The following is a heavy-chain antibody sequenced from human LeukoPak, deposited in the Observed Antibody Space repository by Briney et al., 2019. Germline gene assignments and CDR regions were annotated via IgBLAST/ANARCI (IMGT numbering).Heavy chain of an antibody. CDR2: INPNSSGT. CDR3: ARDDSSGYYEGLSDY. D-gene: IGHD3-22*01. Sequence: GASVKVSCKASGYTFTGYYMHWVRQAPGQGLEWMGWINPNSSGTNYAQKFQGRVTMTRDTSISTAYMELSRLRSDDTAVYYCARDDSSGYYEGLSDYWGQGTLVTVSS. CDR1: GYTFTGYY. J-gene: IGHJ4*02. V-gene: IGHV1-2*02.